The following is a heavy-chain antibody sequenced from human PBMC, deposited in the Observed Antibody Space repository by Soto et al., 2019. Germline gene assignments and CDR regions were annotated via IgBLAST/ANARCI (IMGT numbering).Heavy chain of an antibody. J-gene: IGHJ6*02. CDR3: ARVRWSGYSTRDYYYYGMDV. Sequence: ASVKVSCKASGYTFTSYGISWARQAPGQGLEWMGWINAYNGNTNNAQKLQGRATMTTDTSTSTAYMELRSLRSADTAVYYCARVRWSGYSTRDYYYYGMDVWGQGTTVTVSS. CDR1: GYTFTSYG. V-gene: IGHV1-18*01. CDR2: INAYNGNT. D-gene: IGHD3-3*01.